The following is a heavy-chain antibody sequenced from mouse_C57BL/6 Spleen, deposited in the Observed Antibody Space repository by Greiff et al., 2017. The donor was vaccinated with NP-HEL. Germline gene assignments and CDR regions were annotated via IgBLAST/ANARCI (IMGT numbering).Heavy chain of an antibody. J-gene: IGHJ3*01. CDR3: ARSLYDYDGAWFAY. V-gene: IGHV1-42*01. CDR1: GYSFTGYY. CDR2: INPSTGGT. D-gene: IGHD2-4*01. Sequence: VQLQQSGPELVKPGASVKISCKASGYSFTGYYMNWVKQSPEKSLEWIGEINPSTGGTTYNQKFKAKATLTVDKSSSTAYMPLKSLTSEDSAVYYCARSLYDYDGAWFAYWGQGTLVTVSA.